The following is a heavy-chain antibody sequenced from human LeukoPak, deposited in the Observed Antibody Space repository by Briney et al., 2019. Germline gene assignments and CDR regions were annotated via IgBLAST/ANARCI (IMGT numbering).Heavy chain of an antibody. V-gene: IGHV3-66*01. CDR1: GFTVSSNY. D-gene: IGHD3-22*01. Sequence: GGSLRLSCAASGFTVSSNYMSWVRQAPGKGLEWVSVIYSGGSTYYADSVKGRFTISRDNSKNTLYLQMNSLRAEDTAVYYCAKGLSGYYAPFLDYWGQGTLVTVSS. J-gene: IGHJ4*02. CDR3: AKGLSGYYAPFLDY. CDR2: IYSGGST.